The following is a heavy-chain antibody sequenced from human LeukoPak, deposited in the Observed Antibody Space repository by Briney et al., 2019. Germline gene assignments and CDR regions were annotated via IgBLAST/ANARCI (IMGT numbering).Heavy chain of an antibody. CDR1: NFSITSGFY. D-gene: IGHD6-19*01. CDR2: IYYSGAP. Sequence: PSETLSLTCVVSNFSITSGFYWGWLRPPPGKGLEWIGSIYYSGAPNYNPSLKSRVTMSVDTSKKHFSLKLRSVTAADTAIYFCWRRPHHNSGWSNNYYDFRYVGRKGTTVSVSS. V-gene: IGHV4-38-2*01. J-gene: IGHJ6*03. CDR3: WRRPHHNSGWSNNYYDFRYV.